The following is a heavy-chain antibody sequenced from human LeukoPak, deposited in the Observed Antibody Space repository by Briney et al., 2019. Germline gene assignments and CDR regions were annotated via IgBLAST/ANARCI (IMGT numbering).Heavy chain of an antibody. Sequence: GGSLRLSCAASEFTFSSYWMSWARQAPGKGLEWVANIKQDGGQIYYLESVKGRFTVFRDNAKNSLYLQMNSLRAEDTAVYYCARLGARQMLEYWGQGTLVTVSS. D-gene: IGHD4-17*01. J-gene: IGHJ4*02. CDR2: IKQDGGQI. CDR3: ARLGARQMLEY. CDR1: EFTFSSYW. V-gene: IGHV3-7*01.